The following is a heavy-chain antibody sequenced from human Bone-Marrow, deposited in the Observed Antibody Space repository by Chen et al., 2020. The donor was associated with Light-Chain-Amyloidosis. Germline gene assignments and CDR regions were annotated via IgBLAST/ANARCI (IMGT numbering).Heavy chain of an antibody. J-gene: IGHJ4*02. V-gene: IGHV4-38-2*02. D-gene: IGHD2-15*01. Sequence: QVQLQESGPGLVKPSETLSLTCAVSGYSISSGYYWGWIRQPPGKGLEWIGSIYHSGSTYYNPSLKSRVTMSVDTSKNQFSLKLSSVTAADTAVYYCARDIVFDYWGQGTLVTVSS. CDR2: IYHSGST. CDR1: GYSISSGYY. CDR3: ARDIVFDY.